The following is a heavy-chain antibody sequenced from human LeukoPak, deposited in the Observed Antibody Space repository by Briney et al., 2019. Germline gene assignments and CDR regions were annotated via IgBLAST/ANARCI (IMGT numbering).Heavy chain of an antibody. Sequence: GGSLRLSCAVSGFTVSSNYMSWVRQAPGKGLELVSVIYSGGSTYYADSVKGRFTISRDNSKNTLYLQMNSLRAEDTAVYYCYSMIVVESRVINDYWGQGTLVTVSS. V-gene: IGHV3-66*01. CDR1: GFTVSSNY. CDR2: IYSGGST. D-gene: IGHD3-22*01. J-gene: IGHJ4*02. CDR3: YSMIVVESRVINDY.